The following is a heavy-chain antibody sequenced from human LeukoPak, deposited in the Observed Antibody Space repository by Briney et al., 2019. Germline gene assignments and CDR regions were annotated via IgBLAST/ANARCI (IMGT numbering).Heavy chain of an antibody. CDR2: INHSGST. Sequence: PSETLSLTCAVYGGSFSGYYWSWIRQPPGKGLEWIGEINHSGSTNYNPSLKSRVTISVDTSKNQFSLKLSSVTAADTAVYYCARHSEYCSTSCYLGAFDIWGQGTMVTVSS. D-gene: IGHD2-2*01. CDR3: ARHSEYCSTSCYLGAFDI. J-gene: IGHJ3*02. V-gene: IGHV4-34*01. CDR1: GGSFSGYY.